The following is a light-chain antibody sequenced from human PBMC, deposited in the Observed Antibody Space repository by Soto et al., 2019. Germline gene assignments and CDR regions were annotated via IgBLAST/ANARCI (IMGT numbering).Light chain of an antibody. J-gene: IGKJ1*01. CDR1: QGISTY. CDR2: AAS. V-gene: IGKV1-27*01. CDR3: QNYSSAPWP. Sequence: DIQMTQSPSSLSASVGDRVTITCRASQGISTYLVWYQQKPGTVPKLLIFAASTLQSGVPSRFSSSGSGTDFNLTISSLQPEDGPIYYCQNYSSAPWPFGQGTKVEIK.